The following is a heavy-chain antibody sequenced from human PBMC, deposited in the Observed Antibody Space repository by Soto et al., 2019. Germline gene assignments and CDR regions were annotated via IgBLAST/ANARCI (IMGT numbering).Heavy chain of an antibody. V-gene: IGHV1-69*12. J-gene: IGHJ5*02. CDR1: GCTFSSYT. CDR2: IIPIYGTA. D-gene: IGHD2-15*01. Sequence: QVQLVQSGAEVKKPGSLVKVSCKASGCTFSSYTISWVRRAPGQGLEWMGGIIPIYGTANYAQEFQGRLTITADESTTTTYMELSSLRSEDTAVYYCARDSGELSWGQGTLVTVSS. CDR3: ARDSGELS.